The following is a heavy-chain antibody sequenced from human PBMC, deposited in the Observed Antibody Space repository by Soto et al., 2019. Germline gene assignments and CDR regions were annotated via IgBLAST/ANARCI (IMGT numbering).Heavy chain of an antibody. CDR2: IWNNGNRK. CDR3: PRAVSTTAVNWFDP. V-gene: IGHV3-33*01. D-gene: IGHD2-2*01. J-gene: IGHJ5*02. CDR1: GFTFWNNG. Sequence: QVQLVESGGGVVQPGRSLRLSCAASGFTFWNNGMHWVRQAPGKGPEWVATIWNNGNRKYYADSVTGRFTISRDNSRNTLYLEMNSLRREDTAVYYCPRAVSTTAVNWFDPWGQGTQVTVSS.